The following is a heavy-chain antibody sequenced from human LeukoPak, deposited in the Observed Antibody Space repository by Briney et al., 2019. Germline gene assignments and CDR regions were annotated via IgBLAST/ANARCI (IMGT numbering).Heavy chain of an antibody. CDR1: GVAYSSHA. Sequence: SVKLSCKVSGVAYSSHAISCVPQAPGQGLEWMGGIIPIFGTANYAQKFQGRVTITADESTRTAYMELSSVGSEVTSVYYCARGPLMTTVTVFDYWGQGTLVTVSS. V-gene: IGHV1-69*01. CDR2: IIPIFGTA. CDR3: ARGPLMTTVTVFDY. D-gene: IGHD4-17*01. J-gene: IGHJ4*02.